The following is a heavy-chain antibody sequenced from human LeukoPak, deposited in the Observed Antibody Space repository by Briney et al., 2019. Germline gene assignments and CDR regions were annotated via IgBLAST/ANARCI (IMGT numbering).Heavy chain of an antibody. D-gene: IGHD3-22*01. CDR1: GFTFSSYA. CDR3: AKGSYYDSSGSFYFDY. Sequence: GGSLRLSCAASGFTFSSYAMSWVRQAPGKGLEWVSGISGSGDNTYYTDSVKGRFTISRDNSKNTLYVQVNSLGTEDTAAYYCAKGSYYDSSGSFYFDYWGQGTMVTVSS. J-gene: IGHJ4*03. CDR2: ISGSGDNT. V-gene: IGHV3-23*01.